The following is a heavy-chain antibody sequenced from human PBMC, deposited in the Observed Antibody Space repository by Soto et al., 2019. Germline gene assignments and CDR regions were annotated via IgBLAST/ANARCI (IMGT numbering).Heavy chain of an antibody. D-gene: IGHD2-15*01. Sequence: PSQTLSLTCVISGDSVSSNSAAWSWIRQSPSRGLEWLGRTYYRSRWYNDYAVSVKSRITINPDTSKNQFSLQLNSVTPEDTAVYYCARGLLGYCSGGTCWIRYFDYWGQGTLVTVSS. CDR2: TYYRSRWYN. CDR1: GDSVSSNSAA. V-gene: IGHV6-1*01. J-gene: IGHJ4*02. CDR3: ARGLLGYCSGGTCWIRYFDY.